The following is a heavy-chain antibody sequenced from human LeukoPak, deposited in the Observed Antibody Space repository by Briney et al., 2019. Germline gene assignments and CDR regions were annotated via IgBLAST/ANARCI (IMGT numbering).Heavy chain of an antibody. J-gene: IGHJ4*02. CDR1: GLDFSSNW. CDR3: AKDHYWSIDY. Sequence: GGSLRLSCAASGLDFSSNWMHWVRHAPGQGLVWVSRIKGDGISTNYADSVKGRFTISRDIAKNTLYLQMNSLRAEDTGVYYCAKDHYWSIDYWGRGTLVTVSS. V-gene: IGHV3-74*01. D-gene: IGHD3-3*01. CDR2: IKGDGIST.